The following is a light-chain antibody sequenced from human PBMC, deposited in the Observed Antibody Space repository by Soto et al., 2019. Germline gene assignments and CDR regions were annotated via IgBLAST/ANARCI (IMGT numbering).Light chain of an antibody. CDR1: SSDIGGYNY. Sequence: QSVLTQPASVSGSPGQSITISCTGTSSDIGGYNYVSWYQQFPGKAPKLIIFDVDDRPSGVSDRFSGSKSGSTASLTISGLQAEDEADYYCSSYTTTNTLVLFGGGTKLTVL. CDR3: SSYTTTNTLVL. J-gene: IGLJ2*01. V-gene: IGLV2-14*03. CDR2: DVD.